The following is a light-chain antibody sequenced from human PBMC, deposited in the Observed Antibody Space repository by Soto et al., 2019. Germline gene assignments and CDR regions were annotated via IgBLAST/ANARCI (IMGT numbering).Light chain of an antibody. CDR2: EGS. J-gene: IGLJ2*01. CDR1: SSDVGSYNL. CDR3: CSYAGSSTLVV. Sequence: QSALTQPASVSGSPGQSITISCTGTSSDVGSYNLVSWYQQHPGKAPKLMIYEGSKRPSGVSNRFSGSESGNTASLTISGLQAEDEADYYCCSYAGSSTLVVFGGGTKLTVL. V-gene: IGLV2-23*01.